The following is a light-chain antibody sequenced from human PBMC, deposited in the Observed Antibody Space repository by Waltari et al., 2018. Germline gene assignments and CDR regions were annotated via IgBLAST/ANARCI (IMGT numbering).Light chain of an antibody. CDR1: SSNIGGHS. CDR2: TNN. V-gene: IGLV1-44*01. J-gene: IGLJ3*02. Sequence: QSVLTQQPSASGTPGQRVTISCSGSSSNIGGHSVNWYQQFPGTAPKLLIFTNNQRPSGVPDRFSGSKSDTSASLAIRGLQSDDEADYYCAAWDDSLNGVMFGGGTKLTVL. CDR3: AAWDDSLNGVM.